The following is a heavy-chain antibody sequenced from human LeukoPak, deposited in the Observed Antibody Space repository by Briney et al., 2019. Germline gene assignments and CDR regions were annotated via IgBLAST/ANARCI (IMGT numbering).Heavy chain of an antibody. V-gene: IGHV4-59*12. D-gene: IGHD3-22*01. CDR1: GGSISSYY. J-gene: IGHJ4*02. CDR3: ARDYYDSSGYPFDY. CDR2: IHYSGST. Sequence: SETLSLTCTVSGGSISSYYWSWIRQPPGKGLEWIGCIHYSGSTNYNPSLKSRVTISVDTSKNQFSLKLSSVTAADTAVYYCARDYYDSSGYPFDYWGQGTLVTVSS.